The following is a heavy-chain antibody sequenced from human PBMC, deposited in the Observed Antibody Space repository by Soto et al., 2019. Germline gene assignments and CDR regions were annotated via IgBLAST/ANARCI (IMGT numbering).Heavy chain of an antibody. CDR2: ISGSGGST. CDR3: AKVPYYDFWSGYSKNFDY. D-gene: IGHD3-3*01. J-gene: IGHJ4*02. CDR1: GFTFTSYA. Sequence: GGSLRLSCAASGFTFTSYAMSWVRQAPGKGLEWVSGISGSGGSTYYADSVKGRFTISRDNSKNTLYLQMNSLRAEDTAVYYCAKVPYYDFWSGYSKNFDYWGQGTLVTVSS. V-gene: IGHV3-23*01.